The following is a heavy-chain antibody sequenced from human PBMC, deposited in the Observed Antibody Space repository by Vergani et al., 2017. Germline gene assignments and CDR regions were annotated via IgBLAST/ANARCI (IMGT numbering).Heavy chain of an antibody. V-gene: IGHV3-23*01. CDR2: ISGHGDRT. Sequence: EVHLLESGGGQVEAGGSLRLSCVASGFTFSNSAMSLVRQTSGKGLEWVSAISGHGDRTYYADSVKGRFTISRDNSKKTVYLQMNSLKAEDRATYYCAREERSNTSPFVGDWGQGTLVTV. CDR3: AREERSNTSPFVGD. D-gene: IGHD2/OR15-2a*01. J-gene: IGHJ4*02. CDR1: GFTFSNSA.